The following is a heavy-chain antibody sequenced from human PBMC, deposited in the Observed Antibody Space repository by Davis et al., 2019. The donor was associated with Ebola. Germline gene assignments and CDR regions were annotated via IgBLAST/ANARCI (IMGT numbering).Heavy chain of an antibody. D-gene: IGHD4-17*01. J-gene: IGHJ4*02. CDR1: GFTFSGSA. V-gene: IGHV3-73*01. Sequence: PGGSLRLSCAASGFTFSGSAMHWVRQASGKGLEWVGRIRSKANSYATAYAASVKGRFTISRDDSKNTAYLQMNSLKTEDTAVYYCIPGGGDQRREYYFDYWGQGTLVTVSS. CDR3: IPGGGDQRREYYFDY. CDR2: IRSKANSYAT.